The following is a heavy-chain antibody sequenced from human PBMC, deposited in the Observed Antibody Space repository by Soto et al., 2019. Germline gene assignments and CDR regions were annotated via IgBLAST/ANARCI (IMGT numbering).Heavy chain of an antibody. J-gene: IGHJ4*02. D-gene: IGHD6-19*01. CDR1: GYIFTSYG. Sequence: ASVKVSCKASGYIFTSYGISWVRQAPGQGLEWMGWISAYNGNTKYAQNLQGRVTLTTDTSTYTAYMELRSLQSDDTAVYYCAKDLQWLAPFHFDYWGQGTLVTVSS. CDR3: AKDLQWLAPFHFDY. CDR2: ISAYNGNT. V-gene: IGHV1-18*01.